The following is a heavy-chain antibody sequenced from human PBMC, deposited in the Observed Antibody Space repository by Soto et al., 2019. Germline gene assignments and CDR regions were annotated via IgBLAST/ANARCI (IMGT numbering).Heavy chain of an antibody. CDR2: IKRHGSTT. CDR3: ARGAINYYYEDV. Sequence: EVQLVESGGGLVQPGGSLRLSCAASGFTFSDYWMHWVRQAPGKGLEWVSRIKRHGSTTNYADSVKGRFTISRDNAKNTLYLEMKSLRVEDTADYYCARGAINYYYEDVWGKGTTVTVSS. J-gene: IGHJ6*03. CDR1: GFTFSDYW. V-gene: IGHV3-74*01.